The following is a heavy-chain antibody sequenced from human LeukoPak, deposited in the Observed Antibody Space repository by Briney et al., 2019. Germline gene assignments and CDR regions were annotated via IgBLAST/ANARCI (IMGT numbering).Heavy chain of an antibody. CDR3: STSCYAGDY. Sequence: PETLSLTRTVSGGSITSSSYYWGWIRQPPGKGLEWIGSIYYSGSTYYNPSLKSRVTISVDTSKTQFSLKLSSVTAADTAVYYCSTSCYAGDYWGQGTLVTVSS. CDR2: IYYSGST. CDR1: GGSITSSSYY. J-gene: IGHJ4*02. V-gene: IGHV4-39*01. D-gene: IGHD2-2*01.